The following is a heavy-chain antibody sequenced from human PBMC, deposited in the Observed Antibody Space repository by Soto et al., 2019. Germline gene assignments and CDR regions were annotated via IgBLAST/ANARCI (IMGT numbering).Heavy chain of an antibody. Sequence: GGSLRLSCAASGFTFSSYWMHWVRQAPGKRLVWVSRINSDGSSTSYADSVKGRFTISRDNAKNTLYLQMNSLRAEDTAVYNCAKEPVGPDWYFDLWGRGTLVTVSS. CDR2: INSDGSST. CDR3: AKEPVGPDWYFDL. CDR1: GFTFSSYW. V-gene: IGHV3-74*01. J-gene: IGHJ2*01.